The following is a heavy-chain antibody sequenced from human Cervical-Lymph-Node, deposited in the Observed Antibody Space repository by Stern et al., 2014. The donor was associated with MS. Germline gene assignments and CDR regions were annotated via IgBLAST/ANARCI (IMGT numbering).Heavy chain of an antibody. Sequence: VQLVESGGGVVQPGKSLRLSCAASGFTFSDYGMHWVRQAPGKGLEWVALATYDGSDQYYGDSVKGRFTVSRDNSKNTVLLQMNGLRPEDTAVYFCARDRGLTHYFDGMDVWGQGTTVTVSS. CDR2: ATYDGSDQ. J-gene: IGHJ6*02. CDR3: ARDRGLTHYFDGMDV. V-gene: IGHV3-30*03. CDR1: GFTFSDYG. D-gene: IGHD3-10*01.